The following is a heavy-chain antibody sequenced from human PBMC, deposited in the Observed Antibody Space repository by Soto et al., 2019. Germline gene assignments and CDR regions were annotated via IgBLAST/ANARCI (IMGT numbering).Heavy chain of an antibody. CDR1: GDSVSSYSAA. J-gene: IGHJ6*02. V-gene: IGHV6-1*01. Sequence: PSQTLSLTCALSGDSVSSYSAAWNWFRQSPSRGLEWLGRTYYRSKWYNDYEASVKSRITIDPNTSKNQFSLQLNSVTPEDTAVYYCARELELLSCSRYSYYGMDVWGQGTTVTVSS. CDR3: ARELELLSCSRYSYYGMDV. CDR2: TYYRSKWYN. D-gene: IGHD1-7*01.